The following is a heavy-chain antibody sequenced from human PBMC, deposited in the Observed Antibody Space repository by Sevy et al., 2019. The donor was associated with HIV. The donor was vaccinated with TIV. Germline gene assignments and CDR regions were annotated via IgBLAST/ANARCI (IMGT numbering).Heavy chain of an antibody. Sequence: GGSLRLSCAASGFNIRAHWMLWVRQAPGKGLEWVATINQHGSDKYYVDSVKGRFTISRDNAKNSVYLQMSSLRVEDTAMYYCASDYSWGQGTLVTVSS. J-gene: IGHJ4*02. V-gene: IGHV3-7*01. CDR3: ASDYS. CDR1: GFNIRAHW. CDR2: INQHGSDK.